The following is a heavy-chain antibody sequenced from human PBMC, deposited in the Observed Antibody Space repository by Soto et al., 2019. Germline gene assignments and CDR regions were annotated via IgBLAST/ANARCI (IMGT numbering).Heavy chain of an antibody. D-gene: IGHD5-18*01. V-gene: IGHV4-34*01. CDR1: GGSFSGYY. Sequence: PSETLSLTCAVYGGSFSGYYWSWIRQPPGKGLEWIGEINHSGSTNYNPSHKSRVNKSVDTSKNQFSLKLSSVTAADTAVYYCAREAYSYGPIFDYWGQGTLVTVSS. CDR2: INHSGST. CDR3: AREAYSYGPIFDY. J-gene: IGHJ4*02.